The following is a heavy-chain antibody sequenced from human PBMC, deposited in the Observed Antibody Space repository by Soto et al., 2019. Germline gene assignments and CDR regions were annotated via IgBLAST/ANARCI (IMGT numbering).Heavy chain of an antibody. J-gene: IGHJ4*02. D-gene: IGHD2-15*01. CDR3: IANAYDTLVAY. V-gene: IGHV3-73*01. CDR1: GFTFSAST. Sequence: GGSLRLSCAASGFTFSASTMHWVRQASGKGLEWVGRIRSKTNSYATAYAVSLKGRFTISRDDSKNTAYLQMDSLKTEDTAVYYRIANAYDTLVAYWCPGTRVTVFS. CDR2: IRSKTNSYAT.